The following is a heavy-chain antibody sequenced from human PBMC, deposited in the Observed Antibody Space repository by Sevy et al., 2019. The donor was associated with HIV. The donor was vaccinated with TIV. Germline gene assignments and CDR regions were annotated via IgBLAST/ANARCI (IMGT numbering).Heavy chain of an antibody. Sequence: SETLSLTCSVSGGSMRNFYWSWIRQPPGKGLEWIGNIYYSGSTNYNPSLKSRVTMSVDTSKNQLSLKLSSVTAADTAVYYCARSGFLEWAGSTRGPRNWFDPWGQGTLVTVS. D-gene: IGHD3-3*01. CDR2: IYYSGST. J-gene: IGHJ5*02. CDR1: GGSMRNFY. CDR3: ARSGFLEWAGSTRGPRNWFDP. V-gene: IGHV4-59*13.